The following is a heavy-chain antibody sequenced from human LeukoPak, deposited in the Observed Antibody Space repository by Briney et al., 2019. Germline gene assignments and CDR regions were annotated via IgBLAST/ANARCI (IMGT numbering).Heavy chain of an antibody. CDR1: GFTFSTYW. Sequence: GGSLRLSCAASGFTFSTYWMTWVRQAPGKGLEWVANIKQDGSEKYYVDSVKGRFTISRDNAENSLYLQMNSLRAEDTAVYYCARDRARVEGQLGSFDYWGQGTLVTVSS. CDR3: ARDRARVEGQLGSFDY. J-gene: IGHJ4*02. CDR2: IKQDGSEK. V-gene: IGHV3-7*04. D-gene: IGHD5-18*01.